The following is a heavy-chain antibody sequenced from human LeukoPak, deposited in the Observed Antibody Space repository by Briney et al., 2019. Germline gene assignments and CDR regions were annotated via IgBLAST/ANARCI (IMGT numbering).Heavy chain of an antibody. D-gene: IGHD3-22*01. J-gene: IGHJ6*02. CDR1: GGSISSSSYY. V-gene: IGHV4-39*07. Sequence: SETLSLTCTVSGGSISSSSYYWGWIRQPPGKGLEWIGSIYYSGSTYYNPSLKSRVTISVDTSKNQFSLKLSSVTAADTAVYYCARSPSSGYVDYYYYGMDVWGQGTTVTVSS. CDR3: ARSPSSGYVDYYYYGMDV. CDR2: IYYSGST.